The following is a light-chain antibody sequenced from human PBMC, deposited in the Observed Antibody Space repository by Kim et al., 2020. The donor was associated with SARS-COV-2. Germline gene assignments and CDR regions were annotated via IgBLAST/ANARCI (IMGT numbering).Light chain of an antibody. V-gene: IGLV7-46*01. Sequence: LSVSPGVTFTLTCGFPAGPVTGGHYPYWLQQKPGQAPRTLIYDTTNKDSWTPARFSGSLLGDKAALTLSGAQPEDEGDYFCLPTFYRSRMFGGETQL. J-gene: IGLJ3*02. CDR3: LPTFYRSRM. CDR1: AGPVTGGHY. CDR2: DTT.